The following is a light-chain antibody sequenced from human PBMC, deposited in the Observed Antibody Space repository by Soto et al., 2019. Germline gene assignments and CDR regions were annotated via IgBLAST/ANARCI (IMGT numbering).Light chain of an antibody. CDR1: QSVSSY. CDR3: QQRWT. Sequence: EIVLTQSPATLSLPPGERATLSCRASQSVSSYLAWYQQKPGQAPRLLIYDASNRATGIPARFSGSGSGTDFTLTISSLEPEDFAVYYCQQRWTFGQGTKV. J-gene: IGKJ1*01. CDR2: DAS. V-gene: IGKV3-11*01.